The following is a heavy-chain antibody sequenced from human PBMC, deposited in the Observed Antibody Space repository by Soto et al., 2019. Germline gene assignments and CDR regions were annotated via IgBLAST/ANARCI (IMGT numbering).Heavy chain of an antibody. CDR2: IYYSGST. D-gene: IGHD5-18*01. V-gene: IGHV4-59*01. CDR3: ARARGDSYLGAGWFDP. CDR1: CGSISSYY. Sequence: SETLSLTCTVSCGSISSYYWSWIRQPPGKGLEWIGYIYYSGSTNYNPSLKSRVTISVDTSKNQFSLKLSSVTAADTAVYYCARARGDSYLGAGWFDPWGQGTLVTV. J-gene: IGHJ5*02.